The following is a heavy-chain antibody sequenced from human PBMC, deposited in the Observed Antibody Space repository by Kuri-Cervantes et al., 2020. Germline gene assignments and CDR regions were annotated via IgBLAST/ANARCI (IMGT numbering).Heavy chain of an antibody. CDR1: GLTFDDYA. Sequence: SLKISCAASGLTFDDYAMHWVRQAPGKGLEWVSGISWNSGSIGYADSVEGRFTISRDNAKNSLYLQMNSLRAEDTALYYCAREVGATTFGYYYYGMDVWGQGTTVTVSS. CDR3: AREVGATTFGYYYYGMDV. J-gene: IGHJ6*02. V-gene: IGHV3-9*01. CDR2: ISWNSGSI. D-gene: IGHD1-26*01.